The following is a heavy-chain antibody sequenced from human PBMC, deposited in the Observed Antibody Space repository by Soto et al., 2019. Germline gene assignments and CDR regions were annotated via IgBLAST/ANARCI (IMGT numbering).Heavy chain of an antibody. D-gene: IGHD2-2*01. CDR3: ARHGSRYCSSTSCMTYAFDI. V-gene: IGHV4-39*01. CDR2: IYYSGST. J-gene: IGHJ3*02. CDR1: GGSISRSSYY. Sequence: QLQLQESGPGLVKPSETLSLTCTVSGGSISRSSYYWGWIRQPPGKGLGGIGRIYYSGSTYYNPSHTSTVPISVDTSKHQFSLKLSSVTAADTAVYYCARHGSRYCSSTSCMTYAFDIWGQGTMVTVSS.